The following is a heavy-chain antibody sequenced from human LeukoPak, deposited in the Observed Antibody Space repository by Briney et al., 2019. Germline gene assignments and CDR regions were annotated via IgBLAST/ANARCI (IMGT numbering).Heavy chain of an antibody. J-gene: IGHJ4*02. CDR2: IYCSRST. V-gene: IGHV4-59*08. D-gene: IGHD4-17*01. CDR1: GRSISRYH. Sequence: SETLSLTCTVSGRSISRYHWIWIRPPPGEGLEWIGYIYCSRSTNYTPTRKSRVSISVDTSKYQFSLKPGSVAAADTDVYYSARHFGRDNGDRDYFDYWGQGTLVTVSS. CDR3: ARHFGRDNGDRDYFDY.